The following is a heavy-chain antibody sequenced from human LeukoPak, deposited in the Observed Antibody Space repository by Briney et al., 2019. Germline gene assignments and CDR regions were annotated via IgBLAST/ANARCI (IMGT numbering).Heavy chain of an antibody. CDR2: ISGSGGST. CDR3: AKGCGLPTTAYYFDY. CDR1: GFTFTSYA. D-gene: IGHD2-21*01. V-gene: IGHV3-23*01. J-gene: IGHJ4*02. Sequence: GGSLRLSCAASGFTFTSYAMSWVRQAPGKGLEWVSSISGSGGSTYYADSVKGRFTISRDNSKNTLYLQMNSLRAEDTAAYFCAKGCGLPTTAYYFDYWGQGTLVTVSS.